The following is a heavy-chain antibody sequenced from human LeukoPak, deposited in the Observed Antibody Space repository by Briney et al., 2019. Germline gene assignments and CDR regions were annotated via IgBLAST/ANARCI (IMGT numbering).Heavy chain of an antibody. D-gene: IGHD4-17*01. J-gene: IGHJ3*02. CDR1: GGSINSYY. V-gene: IGHV4-59*01. CDR2: IYYSGST. CDR3: ARDRGDYGDYGYAFDI. Sequence: SETLSLTCTVSGGSINSYYWSWIRQPPGKGLEWIGYIYYSGSTNYNPSLKSRVTISVDTSKNQFSLKLSSVTAADTAVYYCARDRGDYGDYGYAFDIWGQGTMVTVSS.